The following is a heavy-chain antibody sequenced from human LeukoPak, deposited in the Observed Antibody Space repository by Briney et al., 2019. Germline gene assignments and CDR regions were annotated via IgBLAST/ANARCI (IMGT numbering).Heavy chain of an antibody. D-gene: IGHD1-26*01. V-gene: IGHV4-59*08. Sequence: SETLSLTCNVSGGSIGLYYWAWIRQPPGKGLEWIGYIFHTGSTNYNPSLKGRLTISVDTSRNQFSLRLTSVTAADTAVYYCARHQHAGREHYYGIDVWGQGTTVSVSS. CDR3: ARHQHAGREHYYGIDV. CDR1: GGSIGLYY. CDR2: IFHTGST. J-gene: IGHJ6*02.